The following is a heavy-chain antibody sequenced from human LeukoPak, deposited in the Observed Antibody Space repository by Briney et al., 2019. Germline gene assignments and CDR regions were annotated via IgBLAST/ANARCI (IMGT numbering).Heavy chain of an antibody. D-gene: IGHD2-15*01. CDR2: IRDKANGGTT. Sequence: GGSLRLSCATSGFNFGEFVVSWVRQAPGTGLEWVGHIRDKANGGTTEYAASVEGRFMIARDDSKGLAYLEMNSLKVDDTGTYYCSRGFAADWGQGALVTVSS. CDR1: GFNFGEFV. V-gene: IGHV3-49*04. J-gene: IGHJ4*02. CDR3: SRGFAAD.